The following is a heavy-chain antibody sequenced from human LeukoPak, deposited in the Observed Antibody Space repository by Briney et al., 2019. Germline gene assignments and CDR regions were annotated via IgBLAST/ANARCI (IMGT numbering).Heavy chain of an antibody. D-gene: IGHD2-15*01. CDR1: GGTFSSYA. V-gene: IGHV1-69*13. Sequence: SVKVSCKASGGTFSSYAISWVRQAPGQGLEWMGGIIPIFGTANYAQKFQGRVTITADESTSTAYMELSSLRSEDTAVYYCARSIVVVVAAGAYYYYGMDVRGKGTTVTVSS. CDR3: ARSIVVVVAAGAYYYYGMDV. CDR2: IIPIFGTA. J-gene: IGHJ6*04.